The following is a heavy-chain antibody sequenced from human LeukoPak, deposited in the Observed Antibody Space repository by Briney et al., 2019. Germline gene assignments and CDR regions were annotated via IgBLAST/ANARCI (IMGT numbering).Heavy chain of an antibody. D-gene: IGHD5-24*01. CDR2: ISGSGGST. Sequence: GGSLRLSCAASGFTFSSYAMSWVRQAPGKGREGVSAISGSGGSTYYADSVKGRFTISRDNSKNTLYLQMNSMSAEDTAVYYCAREMATTVDYWGQGTLVTVSS. CDR1: GFTFSSYA. CDR3: AREMATTVDY. V-gene: IGHV3-23*01. J-gene: IGHJ4*02.